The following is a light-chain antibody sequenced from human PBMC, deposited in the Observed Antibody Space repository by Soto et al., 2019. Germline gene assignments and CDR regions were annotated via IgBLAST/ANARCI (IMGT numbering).Light chain of an antibody. Sequence: EVVRRQSPATMSVSPGEGYTPSGVASQGIGDTLAWYQHKPGQTHRLLIYDTSTRATGVPTRFSGSRSGAEFTLTINSLQSEDFAVYYCQPYNNWPLTVGGVTKVDIK. CDR1: QGIGDT. CDR2: DTS. J-gene: IGKJ4*01. V-gene: IGKV3-15*01. CDR3: QPYNNWPLT.